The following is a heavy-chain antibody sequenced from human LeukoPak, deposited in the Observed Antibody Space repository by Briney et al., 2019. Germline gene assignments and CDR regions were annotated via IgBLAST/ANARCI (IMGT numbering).Heavy chain of an antibody. CDR2: VSAYNGNT. CDR3: ARDISPLITFGGVVAFDI. Sequence: ASVPVSCKASGYTFTTYGISWVRQAPGQGLEWMGWVSAYNGNTNYAQKLQGRVTMTTDTSANTAYMELGSLRSDDTAVYYCARDISPLITFGGVVAFDIWGQGTMVTVSS. V-gene: IGHV1-18*01. J-gene: IGHJ3*02. CDR1: GYTFTTYG. D-gene: IGHD3-16*01.